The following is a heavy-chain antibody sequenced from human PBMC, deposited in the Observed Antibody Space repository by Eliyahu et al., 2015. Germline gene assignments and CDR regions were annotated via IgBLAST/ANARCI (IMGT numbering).Heavy chain of an antibody. V-gene: IGHV4-39*01. CDR1: GGSISSSSYY. D-gene: IGHD6-13*01. J-gene: IGHJ6*02. CDR2: IYYSGST. Sequence: QLQLQESGPGLVKPSETLSLTCTVSGGSISSSSYYWGWIRQPPGKGLEWIGSIYYSGSTYYNPSLKSRVTISVDTSKNQFSLKLSSVTAADTAVYYCAEQQLAYYGMDVWGQGTTVTVSS. CDR3: AEQQLAYYGMDV.